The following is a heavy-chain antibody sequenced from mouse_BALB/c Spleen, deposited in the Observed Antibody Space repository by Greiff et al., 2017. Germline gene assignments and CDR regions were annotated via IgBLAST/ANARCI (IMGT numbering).Heavy chain of an antibody. CDR2: IWGGGST. Sequence: QVQLKESGPGLVAPSQSLSITCTVSGFSLTSYSVHWVRQPPGKGLEWLGMIWGGGSTDYNSALKSRLSISKDNSKSQVFSKMNSLQTYDTAMCYCARDRHGYYAMDYWGQGTSVTVSS. CDR1: GFSLTSYS. V-gene: IGHV2-6-4*01. J-gene: IGHJ4*01. CDR3: ARDRHGYYAMDY. D-gene: IGHD2-14*01.